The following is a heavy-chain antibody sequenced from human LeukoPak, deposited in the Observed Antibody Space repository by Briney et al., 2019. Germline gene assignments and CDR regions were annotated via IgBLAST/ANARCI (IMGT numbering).Heavy chain of an antibody. CDR3: AKDDIAVAGYFYT. D-gene: IGHD6-19*01. Sequence: GGSLRLSCAVSGITFRSYAMSWVRQAPGPGLDRVSGISGSGDIISYADSIKGRLTLSRDNSKNTLHLQMNSLRAEDTALYYCAKDDIAVAGYFYTCGQGTTVTVSS. V-gene: IGHV3-23*01. J-gene: IGHJ6*02. CDR1: GITFRSYA. CDR2: ISGSGDII.